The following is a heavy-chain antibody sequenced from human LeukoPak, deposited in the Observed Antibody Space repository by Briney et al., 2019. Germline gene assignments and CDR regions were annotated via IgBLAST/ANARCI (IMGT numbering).Heavy chain of an antibody. D-gene: IGHD4-17*01. J-gene: IGHJ4*02. CDR1: GGPFSSYA. Sequence: GASVKVSFKASGGPFSSYAISWVRQAPGQGLEWMGGIIPIFGTANYAQKFQGRVTITADESTSTAYMELSSLRSEDTAVYYCARARGDYIPHYFDYWGQGTLVTVSS. V-gene: IGHV1-69*13. CDR2: IIPIFGTA. CDR3: ARARGDYIPHYFDY.